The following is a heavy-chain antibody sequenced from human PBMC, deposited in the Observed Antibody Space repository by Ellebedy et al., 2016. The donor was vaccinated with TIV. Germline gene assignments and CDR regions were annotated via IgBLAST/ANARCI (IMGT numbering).Heavy chain of an antibody. CDR3: AKAGYSGRPRGPPLDY. Sequence: GGSLRLSXAASGFTFSSYAMSWVRQAPGKGLEWVSAISGSGGSTYYADSVKGRFTISRDNSKNTLYLQMNSLRAEGTAVYYCAKAGYSGRPRGPPLDYWGQGTLVTVSS. J-gene: IGHJ4*02. V-gene: IGHV3-23*01. CDR1: GFTFSSYA. D-gene: IGHD1-26*01. CDR2: ISGSGGST.